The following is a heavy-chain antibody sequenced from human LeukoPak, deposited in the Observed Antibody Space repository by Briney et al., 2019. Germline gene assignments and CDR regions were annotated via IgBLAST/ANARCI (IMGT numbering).Heavy chain of an antibody. CDR1: GGTFSSYA. D-gene: IGHD3-3*01. Sequence: SVKVSCKASGGTFSSYAISWVRQAPGQGLEWMGGIIPIFGTVNYAQKFQGRVTITADKSTSTAYMELSSLRSEDTAVYYCARSLFRFLEWSYRSYYYYYMDVWGKGATVTVSS. J-gene: IGHJ6*03. V-gene: IGHV1-69*06. CDR2: IIPIFGTV. CDR3: ARSLFRFLEWSYRSYYYYYMDV.